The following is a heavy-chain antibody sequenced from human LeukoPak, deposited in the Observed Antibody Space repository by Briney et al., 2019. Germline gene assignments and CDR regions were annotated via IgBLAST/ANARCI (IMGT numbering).Heavy chain of an antibody. Sequence: SETLSLTCTVSGGSISSSSYYWGWIRQPPGKGLEWIGSIYYSGSTYYNPSLKSRVTISVDTSKNQFSLKLSSVTAADTAVYYCARAGGYSYGRGGTALDYWGQGTLVTVSS. J-gene: IGHJ4*02. CDR1: GGSISSSSYY. D-gene: IGHD5-18*01. CDR3: ARAGGYSYGRGGTALDY. CDR2: IYYSGST. V-gene: IGHV4-39*07.